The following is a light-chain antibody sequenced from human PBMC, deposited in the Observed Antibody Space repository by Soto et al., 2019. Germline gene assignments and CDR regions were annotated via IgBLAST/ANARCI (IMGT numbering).Light chain of an antibody. CDR3: QQYGTSPT. CDR2: GAS. V-gene: IGKV3-20*01. Sequence: TQSPATLSVSPVESDTLCCRASQSVTSSSLAWYQQQPGQAPRILICGASSRASGIPARFSGRGSGTDFTLTISRLEPEDFAVYYCQQYGTSPTLGQGTRLEIK. J-gene: IGKJ5*01. CDR1: QSVTSSS.